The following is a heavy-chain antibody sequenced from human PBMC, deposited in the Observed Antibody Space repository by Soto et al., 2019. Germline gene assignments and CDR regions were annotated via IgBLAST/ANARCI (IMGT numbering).Heavy chain of an antibody. CDR3: AKSTYSDAFDI. D-gene: IGHD2-15*01. J-gene: IGHJ3*02. CDR1: GFIFSSYA. V-gene: IGHV3-23*01. CDR2: ISGGGGYT. Sequence: EVQLLESGGGLVQRGGSLRLSCAASGFIFSSYAMTWVRQAPGKGLEWVSAISGGGGYTYYADSVKGRFTISRDNSKNTLYLQMNSLRAEDTAVYYCAKSTYSDAFDIWGQGTMVTVSS.